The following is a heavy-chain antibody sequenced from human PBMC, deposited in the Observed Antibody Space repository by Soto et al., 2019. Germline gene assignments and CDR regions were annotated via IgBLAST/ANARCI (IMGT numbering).Heavy chain of an antibody. J-gene: IGHJ5*02. V-gene: IGHV1-69*06. D-gene: IGHD2-15*01. CDR1: GGTFSTYT. CDR2: IIPIFGTP. CDR3: ARGLECRGYCLDKPTWFAP. Sequence: SVKVSCKASGGTFSTYTFSWVRQAPGQGLEWMGRIIPIFGTPYYAQKFQGRVTITADKSTSTVYTELSSLRSDDTAVYFCARGLECRGYCLDKPTWFAPWGQGTLVTVSS.